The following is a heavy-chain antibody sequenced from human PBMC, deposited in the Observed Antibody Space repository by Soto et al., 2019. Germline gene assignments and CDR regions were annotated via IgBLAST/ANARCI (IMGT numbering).Heavy chain of an antibody. CDR3: AKPGRHYYDSSGYPIPDAFDI. D-gene: IGHD3-22*01. J-gene: IGHJ3*02. CDR2: ISGSGGST. Sequence: PGGSLRLSCAASGFTFSSYAMSWVRQAPGKGLEWVSAISGSGGSTYYADSVKGRFTISRDNSKNTLYLQMNSLRAEDTAVYYCAKPGRHYYDSSGYPIPDAFDIWGQGTMVTVSS. CDR1: GFTFSSYA. V-gene: IGHV3-23*01.